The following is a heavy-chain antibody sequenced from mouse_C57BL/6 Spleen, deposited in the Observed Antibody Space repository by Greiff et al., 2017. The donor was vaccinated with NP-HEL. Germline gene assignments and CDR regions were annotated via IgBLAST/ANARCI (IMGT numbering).Heavy chain of an antibody. Sequence: QVQLQQSGPELVKPGASVKISCKASGYAFSSSWMNWVKQRPGKGLEWIGRIYPGDGDTNYNGKFKGKATLTADKSSSTAYMQLSSLTSEDSAVYFCARSPLFITTVVEAMDYWGQGTSVTVSS. CDR3: ARSPLFITTVVEAMDY. CDR2: IYPGDGDT. J-gene: IGHJ4*01. V-gene: IGHV1-82*01. D-gene: IGHD1-1*01. CDR1: GYAFSSSW.